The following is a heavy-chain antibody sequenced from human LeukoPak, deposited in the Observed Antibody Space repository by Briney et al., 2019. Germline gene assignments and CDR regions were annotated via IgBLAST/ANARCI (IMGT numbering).Heavy chain of an antibody. CDR2: INPNSGGT. CDR1: GYTFTGYY. CDR3: ARASVPGGYSYGYDFDY. Sequence: GASVTVSCTASGYTFTGYYMHWVRQAPGQGLEWMGLINPNSGGTNYAQKFQGWVTMTRDTSISTAYMELSRLRSDDTAVYYCARASVPGGYSYGYDFDYWGQGTLVTVSS. V-gene: IGHV1-2*04. D-gene: IGHD5-18*01. J-gene: IGHJ4*02.